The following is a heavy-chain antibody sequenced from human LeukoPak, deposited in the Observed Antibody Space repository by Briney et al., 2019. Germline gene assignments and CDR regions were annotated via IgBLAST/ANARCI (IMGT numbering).Heavy chain of an antibody. Sequence: PGGSLRLSCAASGFTFSSYSMNWVRQAPGKGLEWVSSISSSSSYIYYADSVKGRFTVSRDNSKSTLYLQMNSLRAEDTALYYCAKGESSSWYGVDYWGQGTLVTVSS. CDR3: AKGESSSWYGVDY. CDR2: ISSSSSYI. V-gene: IGHV3-21*04. J-gene: IGHJ4*02. D-gene: IGHD6-13*01. CDR1: GFTFSSYS.